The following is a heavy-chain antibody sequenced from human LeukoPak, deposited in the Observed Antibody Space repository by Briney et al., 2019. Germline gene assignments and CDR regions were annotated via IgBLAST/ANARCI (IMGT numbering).Heavy chain of an antibody. CDR2: ISGSGGST. D-gene: IGHD6-19*01. CDR1: GFTFSSYA. CDR3: AKHPGYSSGWFYFDY. V-gene: IGHV3-23*01. J-gene: IGHJ4*02. Sequence: GGSLRLSCAASGFTFSSYAMSWVRQAPGNGLEWVSAISGSGGSTYYADSVKGRFTISRDNSKNTLYLQMNSLRAEDTAVYYCAKHPGYSSGWFYFDYWGQGTLVTVSS.